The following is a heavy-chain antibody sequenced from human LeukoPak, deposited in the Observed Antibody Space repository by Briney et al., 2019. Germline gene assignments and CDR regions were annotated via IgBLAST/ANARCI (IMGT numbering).Heavy chain of an antibody. V-gene: IGHV5-51*01. D-gene: IGHD1-26*01. J-gene: IGHJ4*02. Sequence: GASLKISCNGSGYXFTTNWIGWVRQMPGKGLEWMGIIYLSDSDTRYSPSFQGQVTISADKSISTAYLQWSSLKASDTAMYYCARQGGRYFDYWGQGTLVTVSS. CDR1: GYXFTTNW. CDR3: ARQGGRYFDY. CDR2: IYLSDSDT.